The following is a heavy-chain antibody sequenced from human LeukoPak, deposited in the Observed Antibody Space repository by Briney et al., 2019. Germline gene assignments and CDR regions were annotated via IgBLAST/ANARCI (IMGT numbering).Heavy chain of an antibody. D-gene: IGHD3-9*01. CDR1: GGSFSGYY. Sequence: PSETLSLTCTVYGGSFSGYYWSWLRQPPGKGLEWIGGINHSGSTNYNPSLKSRVTISLDTSRSQFSLRLSSVTAADTAVYYCARGGNLLTTYYTLYYSMDVWGKGTTVTISS. CDR2: INHSGST. J-gene: IGHJ6*03. CDR3: ARGGNLLTTYYTLYYSMDV. V-gene: IGHV4-34*01.